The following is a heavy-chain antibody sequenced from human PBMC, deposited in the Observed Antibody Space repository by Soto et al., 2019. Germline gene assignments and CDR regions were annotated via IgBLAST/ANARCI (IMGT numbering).Heavy chain of an antibody. J-gene: IGHJ5*02. Sequence: SETLSLTCTVSGGSISSYYWSWIRQPPGKGLEWIGYIYYSGSTNYNPSLKSRVTISVDTSKNQFSLKLSSVTAADTAVYYCARHGTIFYPNNWFDPWGQGTLVTVSS. CDR3: ARHGTIFYPNNWFDP. CDR1: GGSISSYY. D-gene: IGHD3-9*01. V-gene: IGHV4-59*08. CDR2: IYYSGST.